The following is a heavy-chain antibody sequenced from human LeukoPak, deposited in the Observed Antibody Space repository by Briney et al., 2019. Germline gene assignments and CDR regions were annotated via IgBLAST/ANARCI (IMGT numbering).Heavy chain of an antibody. CDR2: IYYSGST. Sequence: PSETLSLTCTVSGGSISSSSYYWSWIRQPPGKGLEWIGYIYYSGSTNYNPSLKSRVTISVDTSKNQFSLKLSSVTAADTAVYYCARDPGITGTLGRYYYYYGMDVWGQGTTVTVSS. V-gene: IGHV4-61*01. D-gene: IGHD1-7*01. CDR3: ARDPGITGTLGRYYYYYGMDV. CDR1: GGSISSSSYY. J-gene: IGHJ6*02.